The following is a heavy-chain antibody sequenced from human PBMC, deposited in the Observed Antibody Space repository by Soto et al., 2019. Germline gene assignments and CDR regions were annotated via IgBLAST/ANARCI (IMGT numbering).Heavy chain of an antibody. D-gene: IGHD6-19*01. CDR2: ISGSGGST. V-gene: IGHV3-23*01. CDR3: AKGSAGQWLVPVDY. Sequence: EVQLLESGGGLVQPGGSLRLSCAASGFTFSSYAMSWVRQAPGKGLEWVSAISGSGGSTYYADSVKGRFTISRDNSKNTLYLQMNSLRAEVTAVYYCAKGSAGQWLVPVDYWGQGTLVTVSS. J-gene: IGHJ4*02. CDR1: GFTFSSYA.